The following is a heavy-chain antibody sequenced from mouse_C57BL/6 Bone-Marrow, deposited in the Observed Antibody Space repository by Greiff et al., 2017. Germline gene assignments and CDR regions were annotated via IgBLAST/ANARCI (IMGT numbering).Heavy chain of an antibody. CDR1: GYTFTTYP. J-gene: IGHJ4*01. CDR3: ARWGSGKGAMDY. V-gene: IGHV1-47*01. D-gene: IGHD2-1*01. CDR2: FHPYNDDN. Sequence: QVQLQQSGAELVKPGASVKMSCKASGYTFTTYPIAWMKQNHGKSLEWIGNFHPYNDDNKYNEKFKGKATLTVEKSSSPVYLEISRLTSDDSAVYYGARWGSGKGAMDYWGQGTSVTVSS.